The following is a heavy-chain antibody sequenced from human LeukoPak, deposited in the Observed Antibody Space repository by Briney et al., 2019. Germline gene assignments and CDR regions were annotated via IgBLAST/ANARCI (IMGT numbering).Heavy chain of an antibody. CDR3: AREGTDGSGSYYNPLGY. V-gene: IGHV3-23*01. CDR1: GFTFSSYA. D-gene: IGHD3-10*01. Sequence: GGSLRLSCAASGFTFSSYAMSWVRQAPGKGLEWVSAISASGGSTYYADSVKGRFTISRDNSKNTLYLQMNSLRAEDTAVYYCAREGTDGSGSYYNPLGYWGQGTLVTVSS. CDR2: ISASGGST. J-gene: IGHJ4*02.